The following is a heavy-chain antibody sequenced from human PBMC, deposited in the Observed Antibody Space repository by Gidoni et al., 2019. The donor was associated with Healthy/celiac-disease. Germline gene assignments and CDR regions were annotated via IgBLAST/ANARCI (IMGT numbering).Heavy chain of an antibody. CDR2: IYYSGST. D-gene: IGHD3-22*01. Sequence: QVQLQESGPGLVKPSQTLSLTCTVSGGSISSGDYYWSWIRQPPGKGMEWIGYIYYSGSTYYNPSLKSRVTISVDTSKNQFSLKLSSVTAADTAVYYCARYPYYDSSGYYFGAFDIWGQGTMVTVSS. CDR3: ARYPYYDSSGYYFGAFDI. CDR1: GGSISSGDYY. V-gene: IGHV4-30-4*01. J-gene: IGHJ3*02.